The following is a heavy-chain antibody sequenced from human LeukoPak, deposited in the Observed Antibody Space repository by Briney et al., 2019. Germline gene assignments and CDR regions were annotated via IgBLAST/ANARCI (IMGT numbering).Heavy chain of an antibody. Sequence: ASVKVSCKASGYTFTSYGISWVRQAPGQGLEWMGWISAYNGNTNYAQKLQGRVTMTRDTSISTAYMELSRLRSDDTAVYYCTRSVRNGHIDYWGQGTLVTVSS. D-gene: IGHD2-21*01. CDR2: ISAYNGNT. CDR1: GYTFTSYG. J-gene: IGHJ4*02. V-gene: IGHV1-18*01. CDR3: TRSVRNGHIDY.